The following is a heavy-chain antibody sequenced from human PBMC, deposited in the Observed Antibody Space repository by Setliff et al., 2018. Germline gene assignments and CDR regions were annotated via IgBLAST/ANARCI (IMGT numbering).Heavy chain of an antibody. CDR3: ARGRSTYFIDV. J-gene: IGHJ6*03. V-gene: IGHV1-18*01. Sequence: ASVKVSCKTSGFSFSTFGFSWVRQAPGQGLEWMGWISPYSGETNYAQKFQDRLSVTADTSASTAYMELSSLRSEDTAVYYCARGRSTYFIDVWGKGTTVTVSS. CDR2: ISPYSGET. CDR1: GFSFSTFG.